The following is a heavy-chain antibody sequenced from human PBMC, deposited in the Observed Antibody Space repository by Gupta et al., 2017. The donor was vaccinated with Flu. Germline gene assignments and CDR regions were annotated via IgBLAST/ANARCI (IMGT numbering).Heavy chain of an antibody. J-gene: IGHJ5*02. D-gene: IGHD3-22*01. CDR3: ARGSVVTAATFGNFFDP. CDR2: IYYNGNT. V-gene: IGHV4-31*03. Sequence: QVQLQESGPGLVTPSQTLSLACSVPGDAINSGGYYWNWIRQSQGKGLEWIGYIYYNGNTYYNPSLKSRVTMSLDTSKNLFSLKLTPVTAADTAVYYCARGSVVTAATFGNFFDPWSQGTLVTVSS. CDR1: GDAINSGGYY.